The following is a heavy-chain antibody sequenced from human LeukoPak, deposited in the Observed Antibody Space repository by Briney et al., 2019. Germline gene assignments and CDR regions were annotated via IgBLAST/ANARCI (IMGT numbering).Heavy chain of an antibody. CDR2: ISSSSSTI. Sequence: GGSLRLSCAASGFTFSSYSMNWVRQAPGKGLEWVSYISSSSSTIYYADSVKGRFTISRDNAKNSLYLQMNSLRAEDTALYYCAKVSCSGGSCYYFDYWGQGTLVTVSS. V-gene: IGHV3-48*01. CDR1: GFTFSSYS. J-gene: IGHJ4*02. D-gene: IGHD2-15*01. CDR3: AKVSCSGGSCYYFDY.